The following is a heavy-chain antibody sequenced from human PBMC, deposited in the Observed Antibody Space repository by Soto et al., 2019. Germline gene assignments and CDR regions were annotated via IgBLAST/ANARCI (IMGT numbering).Heavy chain of an antibody. Sequence: LRLSCVASGINLINHAMTWVRQAPGKGLEWVSTVSETGTVTYYADSVKGRFTIPRDNSRNTLYLQLNNLRAEDTAVYYCVTGSSGTRGEDFWGPGALVTVSS. CDR2: VSETGTVT. V-gene: IGHV3-23*01. CDR3: VTGSSGTRGEDF. J-gene: IGHJ4*02. D-gene: IGHD3-16*01. CDR1: GINLINHA.